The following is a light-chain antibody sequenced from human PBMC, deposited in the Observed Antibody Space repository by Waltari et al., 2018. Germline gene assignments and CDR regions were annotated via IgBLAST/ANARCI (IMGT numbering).Light chain of an antibody. CDR1: KLGGRP. Sequence: SYEVIQPPSVSVSPGQTATITCSGDKLGGRPTSWYQQRPGQSPVLLIYQRSRRSSGVLERFSGSHSGNTATLTISGTQTVDEADYYCQAWDRDGAVFGDGTKLTVL. CDR3: QAWDRDGAV. V-gene: IGLV3-1*01. CDR2: QRS. J-gene: IGLJ2*01.